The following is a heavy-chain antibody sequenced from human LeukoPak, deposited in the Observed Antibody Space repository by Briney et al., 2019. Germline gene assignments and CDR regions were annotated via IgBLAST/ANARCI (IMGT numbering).Heavy chain of an antibody. Sequence: GGSLRLSCAASGFTFSSYEMNWVRQAPGKGLEWVSYISSSGSTIYYADSVKGRFTISRENARNSLYLQMNSLRAEDTAVYYCARGGTGATRDDTFDIWGQGTMVTVSS. CDR3: ARGGTGATRDDTFDI. D-gene: IGHD1-7*01. CDR1: GFTFSSYE. J-gene: IGHJ3*02. V-gene: IGHV3-48*03. CDR2: ISSSGSTI.